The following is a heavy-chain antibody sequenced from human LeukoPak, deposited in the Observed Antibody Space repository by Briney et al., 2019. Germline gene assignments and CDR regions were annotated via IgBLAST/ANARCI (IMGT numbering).Heavy chain of an antibody. CDR3: ASGFYPGRFDL. V-gene: IGHV4-34*01. D-gene: IGHD3-16*02. J-gene: IGHJ2*01. Sequence: KASETLSLTCAVYGGSFSGYYWSWIRQPPGKGLEWIGEINHSGSTNYNPSLKSRVTISVDTSKNQFSLKLSSVTAADTAVYYCASGFYPGRFDLWGRGTLVTVSS. CDR2: INHSGST. CDR1: GGSFSGYY.